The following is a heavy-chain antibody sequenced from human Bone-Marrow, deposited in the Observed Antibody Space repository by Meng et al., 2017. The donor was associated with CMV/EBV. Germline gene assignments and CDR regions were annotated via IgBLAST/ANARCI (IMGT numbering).Heavy chain of an antibody. V-gene: IGHV1-2*02. Sequence: ASVKVSCKASGYTFTSYDINWVRQATGQGLEWMGWINPNSGGTNYAQKFQGRVTMTRDTSISTAYMELSRLRSDDTAVYYCARDYCYYDFCFNWFDPWGQGTLVTVSS. CDR2: INPNSGGT. D-gene: IGHD3-3*01. J-gene: IGHJ5*02. CDR1: GYTFTSYD. CDR3: ARDYCYYDFCFNWFDP.